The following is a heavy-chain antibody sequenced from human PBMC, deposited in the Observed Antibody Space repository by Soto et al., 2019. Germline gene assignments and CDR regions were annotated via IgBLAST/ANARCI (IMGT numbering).Heavy chain of an antibody. V-gene: IGHV4-31*03. D-gene: IGHD5-18*01. Sequence: SETLSLTCTVSGGSIRSGGYYCSWVLHNPRKGLEWIGTIYYSVNTYYNPSLKSRITISVDTSKNQFSLNLSSVTAADTAVYYCARDRLMATAGTARHYFGLEVWGQGTTVTVSS. J-gene: IGHJ6*02. CDR1: GGSIRSGGYY. CDR3: ARDRLMATAGTARHYFGLEV. CDR2: IYYSVNT.